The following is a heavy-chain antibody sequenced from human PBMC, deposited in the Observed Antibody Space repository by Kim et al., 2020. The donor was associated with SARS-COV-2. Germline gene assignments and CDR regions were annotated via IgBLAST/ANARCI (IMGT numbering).Heavy chain of an antibody. J-gene: IGHJ5*02. CDR3: ARHGSIAARPSWFDP. CDR2: IYPGDSDT. CDR1: GYSFTSYW. D-gene: IGHD6-6*01. Sequence: GESLKISCKGSGYSFTSYWIGWVRQMPGKGLEWMGIIYPGDSDTRYSPSFQGQVTISADKSISTAYLQWSSLKASDTAMYYCARHGSIAARPSWFDPWGQGTLVTVSS. V-gene: IGHV5-51*01.